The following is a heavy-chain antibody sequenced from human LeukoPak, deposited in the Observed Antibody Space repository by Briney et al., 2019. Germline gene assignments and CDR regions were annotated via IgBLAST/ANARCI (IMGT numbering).Heavy chain of an antibody. V-gene: IGHV3-23*01. CDR3: AKDVGDGRELLLDP. CDR1: GFTFSSYA. D-gene: IGHD1-26*01. Sequence: GGSLRLSCAASGFTFSSYAMNWVRQAPGKGLEWVSAISGSGGRTYYADSVKGRFTISRDNSKNTLCLQINSLRAEDTAVYYCAKDVGDGRELLLDPWGQGTLVTVSS. J-gene: IGHJ5*02. CDR2: ISGSGGRT.